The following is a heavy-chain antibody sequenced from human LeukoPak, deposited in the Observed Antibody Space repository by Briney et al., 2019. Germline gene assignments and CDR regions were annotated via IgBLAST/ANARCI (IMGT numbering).Heavy chain of an antibody. D-gene: IGHD5-12*01. J-gene: IGHJ3*02. Sequence: GGSLRLSCAASGFTFSSYGMHWVRQAPGKGLEWVAVISYDGSNKYYADSVKGRFTISRDNSKNTLYLQMNSLRAEDTAVYYCAKDMGRVATIRSAFDIWGQGTMVTVS. CDR3: AKDMGRVATIRSAFDI. V-gene: IGHV3-30*18. CDR2: ISYDGSNK. CDR1: GFTFSSYG.